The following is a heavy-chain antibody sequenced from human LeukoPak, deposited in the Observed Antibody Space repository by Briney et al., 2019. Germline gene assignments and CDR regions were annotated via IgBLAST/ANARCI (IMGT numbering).Heavy chain of an antibody. D-gene: IGHD2-15*01. CDR1: GGSISSSSYY. CDR2: IYYSGST. J-gene: IGHJ3*02. V-gene: IGHV4-39*07. Sequence: SETLSLTCTVSGGSISSSSYYWGWIRQPPGKGLEWIGSIYYSGSTYYNPSLKSRVTISVDRSKNQFSLKLSSVTAADTAVYYCAAHFLGYCSGGSCYEGSGAFDIWGQGTMVTVSS. CDR3: AAHFLGYCSGGSCYEGSGAFDI.